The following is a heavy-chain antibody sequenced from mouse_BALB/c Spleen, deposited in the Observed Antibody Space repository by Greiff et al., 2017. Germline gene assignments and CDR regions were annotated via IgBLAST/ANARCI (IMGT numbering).Heavy chain of an antibody. CDR3: ASHYGSSHWYDDV. CDR1: GFNIKDYY. J-gene: IGHJ1*01. CDR2: IDPENGNT. V-gene: IGHV14-1*02. Sequence: VQLQQSGAELVRPGALVKLSCKASGFNIKDYYMHWVKQRPEQGLEWIGWIDPENGNTIYDPKFQGKASITADTSSNTAYLQLSSLTSEDTAVYYCASHYGSSHWYDDVWGAGTTVTVSS. D-gene: IGHD1-1*01.